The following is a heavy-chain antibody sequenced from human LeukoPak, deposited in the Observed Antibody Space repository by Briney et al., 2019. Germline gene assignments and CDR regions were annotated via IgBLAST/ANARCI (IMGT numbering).Heavy chain of an antibody. CDR3: ARRDYYYGLDI. Sequence: GGSLRLSCAASGFTFSSYWMHWVRQAPGKGLVWVSRINSDGSSTSYADSVKGRFTISRDNAKNTLYLQMNSLRAEDTAVYYCARRDYYYGLDIWGQGTTVTVSS. CDR1: GFTFSSYW. CDR2: INSDGSST. D-gene: IGHD5-24*01. V-gene: IGHV3-74*01. J-gene: IGHJ6*02.